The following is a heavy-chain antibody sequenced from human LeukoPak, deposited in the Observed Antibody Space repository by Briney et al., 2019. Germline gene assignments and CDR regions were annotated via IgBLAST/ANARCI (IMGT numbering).Heavy chain of an antibody. V-gene: IGHV4-39*07. CDR3: ARILGYCSSTSCYGGDWFDP. CDR1: GGSISITSYY. CDR2: MYSSGST. J-gene: IGHJ5*02. D-gene: IGHD2-2*01. Sequence: PSETLSLTCTVSGGSISITSYYWGWIRQPPGKGLEWIGSMYSSGSTYYNPSLKSRVTISVDTSKNQFSLKLSSVTAADTAVYYCARILGYCSSTSCYGGDWFDPWGQGTLVTVSS.